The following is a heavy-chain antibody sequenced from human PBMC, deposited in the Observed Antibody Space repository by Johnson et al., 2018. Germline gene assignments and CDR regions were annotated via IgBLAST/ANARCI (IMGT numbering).Heavy chain of an antibody. CDR3: AILVGATTGFEDY. Sequence: QVQLQESGGGVVQPGRSLRLSCAASGFTLSTYGIHWVRQAPGKGLEWVAVVSYDGTIKYYGDSVKGRFTVSRDNSKNTVYLQMNSLRAEDTAVYYCAILVGATTGFEDYWGQVTLVTVSS. V-gene: IGHV3-30*03. J-gene: IGHJ4*02. D-gene: IGHD1-26*01. CDR1: GFTLSTYG. CDR2: VSYDGTIK.